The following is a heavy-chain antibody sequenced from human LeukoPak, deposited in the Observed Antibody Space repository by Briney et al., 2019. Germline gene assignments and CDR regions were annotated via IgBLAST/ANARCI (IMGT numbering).Heavy chain of an antibody. V-gene: IGHV4-59*01. Sequence: SETLSLTCTVSGGSISSYYWSWIRQPSGKGLEWIGYIYYSGSTNYNPSLKSRVTISVDTSKNQFSLKLSSVTAADTAVYYCARGSGYYYPPGYWGQGTLVTVSS. CDR3: ARGSGYYYPPGY. CDR2: IYYSGST. CDR1: GGSISSYY. D-gene: IGHD3-22*01. J-gene: IGHJ4*02.